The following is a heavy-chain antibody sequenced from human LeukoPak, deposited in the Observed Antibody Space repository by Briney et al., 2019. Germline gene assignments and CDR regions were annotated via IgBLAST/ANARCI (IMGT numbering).Heavy chain of an antibody. CDR1: GGTFSRYD. D-gene: IGHD1-14*01. Sequence: SVKVSCKASGGTFSRYDISWVREAPGQGLEWMGGIVPVFRTTTYAQKFQGRVTISTDESTSTAYMELRSLRSDDTAVYCCANTANPDAWFDPWGQGTLVTVSS. J-gene: IGHJ5*02. CDR3: ANTANPDAWFDP. V-gene: IGHV1-69*05. CDR2: IVPVFRTT.